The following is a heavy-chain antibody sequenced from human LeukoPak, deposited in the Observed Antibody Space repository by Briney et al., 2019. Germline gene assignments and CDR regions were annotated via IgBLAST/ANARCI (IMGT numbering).Heavy chain of an antibody. D-gene: IGHD3-3*01. J-gene: IGHJ4*02. V-gene: IGHV3-48*03. CDR3: ARDLYYDFWSGPNAFDY. CDR1: GFTFSSYE. CDR2: ISSSGSTI. Sequence: GGSLRLSCAASGFTFSSYEMNWVRQAPGKGLEWVSYISSSGSTIYYADSVKGRFTISRDNAKNSLYLQMNSLRAEDTAVYYCARDLYYDFWSGPNAFDYWGQGTLVTVSS.